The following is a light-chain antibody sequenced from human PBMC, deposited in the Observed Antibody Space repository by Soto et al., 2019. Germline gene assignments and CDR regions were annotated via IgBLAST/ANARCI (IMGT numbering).Light chain of an antibody. Sequence: DIVLTQSPLSLPVTPGEPASISCRSSQSLLHSSGYNYVDWYLQKPGQSPQLLIYLVSNRASGVPERFSGSGSGTDFTLKISRVEAEDVGHYYCMQALQTPLTFGQGTKVDIK. CDR1: QSLLHSSGYNY. CDR2: LVS. CDR3: MQALQTPLT. J-gene: IGKJ1*01. V-gene: IGKV2-28*01.